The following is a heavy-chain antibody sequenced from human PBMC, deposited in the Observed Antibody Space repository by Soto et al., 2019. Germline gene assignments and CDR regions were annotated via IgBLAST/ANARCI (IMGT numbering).Heavy chain of an antibody. V-gene: IGHV4-31*03. CDR1: GGSLSSGGYY. CDR2: ISYSGST. CDR3: ARDSELWSVDY. Sequence: SETRSFPGTVSGGSLSSGGYYWSWIRQHAGKVLEWIADISYSGSTYDHASLEIRVSISVDSSKYQFSLTLRSVTAAVTGVSCCARDSELWSVDYWGQGTQVTVSS. D-gene: IGHD5-18*01. J-gene: IGHJ4*02.